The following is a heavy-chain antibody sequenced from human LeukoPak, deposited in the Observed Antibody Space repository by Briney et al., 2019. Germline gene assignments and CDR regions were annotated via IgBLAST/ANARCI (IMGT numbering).Heavy chain of an antibody. CDR2: IEKDGSEI. D-gene: IGHD6-19*01. V-gene: IGHV3-7*01. CDR3: AAGAGWLIDW. J-gene: IGHJ4*02. Sequence: PGGSLRLSCAASGFTFSNYWMNWARHAPGEGMEWVAIIEKDGSEILYVDSVKGRFTISRDNAKNSLYLQMNSLRAEDTAVYYCAAGAGWLIDWWGQGTLVTVSS. CDR1: GFTFSNYW.